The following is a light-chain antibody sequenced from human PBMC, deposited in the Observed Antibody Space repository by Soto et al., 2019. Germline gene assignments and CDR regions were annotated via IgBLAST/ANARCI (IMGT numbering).Light chain of an antibody. CDR3: CSYAGNYTHV. CDR2: DVS. Sequence: QSALTQPRSVSGSPGQSVTISCTGTSSDVGGYNYVSWYQQHPGKAPKLMIYDVSKRPSGVPDRFSGSKSGNTASLTLSGLLAEDEADYYCCSYAGNYTHVFGTGTKVTVL. V-gene: IGLV2-11*01. CDR1: SSDVGGYNY. J-gene: IGLJ1*01.